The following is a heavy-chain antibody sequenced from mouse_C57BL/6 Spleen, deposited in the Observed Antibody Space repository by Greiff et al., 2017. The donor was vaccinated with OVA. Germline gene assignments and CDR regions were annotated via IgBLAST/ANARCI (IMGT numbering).Heavy chain of an antibody. Sequence: EVKLVESGGGLVQPGGSLKLSCAASGFTFSDYYMYWVRQTPEKRLEWVAYISNGGGSTYYPDTVKGRFTISRDNAKNTLYLQMSRLKSEDTAMYYCARRGNPYYAMDYWGQGTSVTVSS. CDR3: ARRGNPYYAMDY. D-gene: IGHD2-1*01. CDR2: ISNGGGST. CDR1: GFTFSDYY. J-gene: IGHJ4*01. V-gene: IGHV5-12*01.